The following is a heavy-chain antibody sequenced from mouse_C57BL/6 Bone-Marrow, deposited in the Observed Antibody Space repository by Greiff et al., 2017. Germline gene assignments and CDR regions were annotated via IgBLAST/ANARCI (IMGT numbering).Heavy chain of an antibody. CDR3: TAYSQVYFDY. J-gene: IGHJ2*01. D-gene: IGHD2-10*01. CDR2: IRLKSDNYAT. Sequence: EVKLMESGGGLVQPGGSLKLSCVASGFTFSNYWMNWVRQSPEKGLEWVAQIRLKSDNYATHYAESVKGRFTISRDDSKSSVYLQMNNLRAEDTGIYYCTAYSQVYFDYWGQGTTLTVSS. V-gene: IGHV6-3*01. CDR1: GFTFSNYW.